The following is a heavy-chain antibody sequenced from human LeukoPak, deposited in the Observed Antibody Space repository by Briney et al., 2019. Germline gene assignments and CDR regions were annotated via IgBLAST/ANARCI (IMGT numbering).Heavy chain of an antibody. CDR3: ARTPLWFGELLHWFDP. Sequence: GASVKVSCKASGYTFTGYYMHWVRQAPGQGLEWVGWINPNSGGTNYAQKFQGRVTMTRDTSISTAYMELSRLRSDDTAVYYCARTPLWFGELLHWFDPWGQGTLVTVSS. V-gene: IGHV1-2*02. D-gene: IGHD3-10*01. CDR2: INPNSGGT. J-gene: IGHJ5*02. CDR1: GYTFTGYY.